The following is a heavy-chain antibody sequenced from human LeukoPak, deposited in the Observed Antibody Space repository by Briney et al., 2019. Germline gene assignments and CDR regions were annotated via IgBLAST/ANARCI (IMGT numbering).Heavy chain of an antibody. V-gene: IGHV4-34*01. CDR2: INHSGST. J-gene: IGHJ4*02. D-gene: IGHD3-3*01. CDR3: ARARITIFGVVAYFDY. CDR1: GGSFSGYY. Sequence: SETLSLTCAVYGGSFSGYYWSWIRQPPGKGREWIGEINHSGSTNYNPSLKSRVTISVDTSKNQFSLKLSSVTAADTAVYYCARARITIFGVVAYFDYWGQGTLVTVSS.